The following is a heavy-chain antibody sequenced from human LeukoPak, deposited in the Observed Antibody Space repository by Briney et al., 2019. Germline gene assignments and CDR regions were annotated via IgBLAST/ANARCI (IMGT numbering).Heavy chain of an antibody. V-gene: IGHV3-23*01. J-gene: IGHJ4*02. D-gene: IGHD6-19*01. CDR2: ISNSGGRT. CDR3: AKTDVGIGWHHFDY. CDR1: GFTFSSYA. Sequence: GGSLRLSCGASGFTFSSYAMSWVRQAPGKGLEWVSAISNSGGRTYYEDSVKGRFTISRDNSDNTLYLQMNSLRAEDTAVYYCAKTDVGIGWHHFDYWAREPWSPSPQ.